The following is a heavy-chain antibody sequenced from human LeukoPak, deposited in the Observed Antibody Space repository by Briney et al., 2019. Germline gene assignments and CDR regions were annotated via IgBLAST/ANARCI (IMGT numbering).Heavy chain of an antibody. V-gene: IGHV4-59*01. CDR3: ARLLRGKSFGLDY. D-gene: IGHD3-10*01. CDR2: IYYSGST. J-gene: IGHJ4*02. CDR1: GGSISSFY. Sequence: PSETLSLTCTVSGGSISSFYWSWIRQPPGRGLEWIGYIYYSGSTYYNPSLKSRVTISVDTSKNQFSLELSSVAAADTAVYYCARLLRGKSFGLDYWGQGTRVTVSS.